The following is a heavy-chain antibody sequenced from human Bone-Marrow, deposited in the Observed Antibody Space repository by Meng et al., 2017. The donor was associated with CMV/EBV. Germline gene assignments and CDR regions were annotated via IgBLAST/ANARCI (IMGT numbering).Heavy chain of an antibody. Sequence: ASVKVSCKASGYVFTGYYMHWVRQAPGQGLEWMGWISPDSGGTNNAQKFQGRVTMTRDTSISTAYMELSRLRSDDTAVYYCARWVYDYNRVPGMDVWGQGTTVTVSS. V-gene: IGHV1-2*02. CDR1: GYVFTGYY. CDR3: ARWVYDYNRVPGMDV. CDR2: ISPDSGGT. D-gene: IGHD4-11*01. J-gene: IGHJ6*02.